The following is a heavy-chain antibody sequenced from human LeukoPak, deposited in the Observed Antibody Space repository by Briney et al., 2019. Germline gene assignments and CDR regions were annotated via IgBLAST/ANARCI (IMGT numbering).Heavy chain of an antibody. CDR3: AKEESSGGSPTPWFDP. CDR1: GFTFSSYS. V-gene: IGHV3-21*04. Sequence: PGGSLRLSCAASGFTFSSYSMNWVRQAPGKGLEWVSSISSSSSYIYYADSVKGRFTISRDNAKNSLYLQMNSLKAEDTAVYYCAKEESSGGSPTPWFDPWGQGTLVTVSS. CDR2: ISSSSSYI. J-gene: IGHJ5*02. D-gene: IGHD2-15*01.